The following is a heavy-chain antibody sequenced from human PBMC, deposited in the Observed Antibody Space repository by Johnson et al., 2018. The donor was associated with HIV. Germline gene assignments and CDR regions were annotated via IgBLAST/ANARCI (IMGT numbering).Heavy chain of an antibody. V-gene: IGHV3-33*08. CDR2: IWYDGSNN. CDR3: AREHGPDEGYYDGRYYSGFDI. D-gene: IGHD3-22*01. Sequence: VQLVESVGGVVQPGRSLRLSCAASKFTFSTYVMHWVRQAPGKGLVWVAVIWYDGSNNYYAESVKGRFTISSDNSNNTLYLQMNSLRTEDTAVYYCAREHGPDEGYYDGRYYSGFDIWGQGTMVTVSS. J-gene: IGHJ3*02. CDR1: KFTFSTYV.